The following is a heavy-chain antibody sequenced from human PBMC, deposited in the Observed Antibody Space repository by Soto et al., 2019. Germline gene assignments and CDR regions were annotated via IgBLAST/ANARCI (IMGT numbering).Heavy chain of an antibody. CDR1: GFTFSDYY. D-gene: IGHD7-27*01. J-gene: IGHJ6*03. CDR3: ARSRTGDFDYYYYMDV. CDR2: ISSSGSTI. Sequence: PGGSLRLSCAASGFTFSDYYMSWIRQAPGKGLEWVSYISSSGSTIYYADSVKGRFTISRDNAKNSLYLQMNSLRAEDTAVYYCARSRTGDFDYYYYMDVWGKGTTVTVSS. V-gene: IGHV3-11*01.